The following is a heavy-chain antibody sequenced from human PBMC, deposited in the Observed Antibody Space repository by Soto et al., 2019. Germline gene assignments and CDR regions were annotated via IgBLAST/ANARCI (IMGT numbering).Heavy chain of an antibody. CDR3: ARTTMVRGVWRYGFDY. V-gene: IGHV4-31*03. Sequence: SETLSLTCTVSGGSISGGGCYWSWIRQHPGKGLEWIGYIYYSGSTYYNPSLKSRVTISVDTSKNQFSLKLSSVTAADTAVYYCARTTMVRGVWRYGFDYWGQGTLVTVSS. CDR2: IYYSGST. J-gene: IGHJ4*02. CDR1: GGSISGGGCY. D-gene: IGHD3-10*01.